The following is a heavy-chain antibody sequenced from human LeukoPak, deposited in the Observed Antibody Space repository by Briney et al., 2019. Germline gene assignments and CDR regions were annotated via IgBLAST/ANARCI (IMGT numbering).Heavy chain of an antibody. D-gene: IGHD2-15*01. CDR2: ISNSGST. CDR3: GRDALVGYFSYYYMDV. Sequence: SETPSLTCTVSGGSISSHYWTWIRQSPVRGLEWIGDISNSGSTSYNPSLKSRVTISIDTSKNQFSLKLSSVTAADTAVYYCGRDALVGYFSYYYMDVWGKGTTVTVSS. J-gene: IGHJ6*03. CDR1: GGSISSHY. V-gene: IGHV4-59*11.